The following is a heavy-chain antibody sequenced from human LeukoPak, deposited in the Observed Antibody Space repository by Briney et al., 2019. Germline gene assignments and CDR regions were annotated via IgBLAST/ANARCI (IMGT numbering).Heavy chain of an antibody. D-gene: IGHD3-10*01. V-gene: IGHV4-4*02. CDR3: ARVPSASLWELPDY. Sequence: PSETLSLTCAVSGGSISSSNWWSWVRQPPGKGLEWIGEIYHSGSTNYNPSLKSRVTISVDKSKNQFSLKLSSVTAADTAVYYCARVPSASLWELPDYWGQGTLVTVSS. CDR1: GGSISSSNW. CDR2: IYHSGST. J-gene: IGHJ4*02.